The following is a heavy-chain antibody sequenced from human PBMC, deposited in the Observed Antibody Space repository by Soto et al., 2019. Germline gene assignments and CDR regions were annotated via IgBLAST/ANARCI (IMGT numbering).Heavy chain of an antibody. CDR1: GGSFSGYY. V-gene: IGHV4-34*01. CDR2: INHSGST. D-gene: IGHD3-10*01. Sequence: QVQLQQWGAGLLKPSETLSLTCAVYGGSFSGYYWSWIRQPPGKGLEWIGEINHSGSTNYNPSLTSRVTISVDPSMIQFSLKLSSVTAADTAVYYCARPAFHSTMVRGPKSWFDPWGQGTLVTVSS. CDR3: ARPAFHSTMVRGPKSWFDP. J-gene: IGHJ5*02.